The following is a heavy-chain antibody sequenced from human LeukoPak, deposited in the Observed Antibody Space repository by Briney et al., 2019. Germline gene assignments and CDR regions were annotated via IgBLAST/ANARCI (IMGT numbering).Heavy chain of an antibody. CDR2: ISSSSSYT. D-gene: IGHD3-10*01. V-gene: IGHV3-11*05. Sequence: PGGSLRLSCAASGFTFSDYYMSWIRQAPGKGLEWVSYISSSSSYTNYADSVKGRFTISRDNAKNSLYLQMNSLRAEDTAVYYCARGGSENYYYYGMDVWGQGTTVTVSS. CDR1: GFTFSDYY. J-gene: IGHJ6*02. CDR3: ARGGSENYYYYGMDV.